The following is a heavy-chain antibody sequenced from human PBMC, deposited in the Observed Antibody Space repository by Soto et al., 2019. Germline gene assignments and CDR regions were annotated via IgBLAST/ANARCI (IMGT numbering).Heavy chain of an antibody. CDR1: GGTFSSYA. J-gene: IGHJ6*02. V-gene: IGHV1-69*13. CDR3: ARFEYSSSVYYYYGMDV. D-gene: IGHD6-6*01. Sequence: GPQLKVSCKASGGTFSSYAISWVRQAPGQGLEWMGGIIPIFGTANYAQKFQGRVTITADESTSTAYMELSSLRSEDTAVYYCARFEYSSSVYYYYGMDVWGQGTTVTVSS. CDR2: IIPIFGTA.